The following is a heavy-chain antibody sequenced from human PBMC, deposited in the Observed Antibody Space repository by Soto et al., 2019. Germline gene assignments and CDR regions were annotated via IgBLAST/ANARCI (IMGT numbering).Heavy chain of an antibody. CDR3: AKDKRPTFYYCGMDV. Sequence: ASVKVSCKASGYTFTTYGVNWVRQAPGQGLEWMGWISPHNDNTNYARRFQGRVTLTTDTSANTAYMELRSLTFDDTAIYYCAKDKRPTFYYCGMDVWGQGTTVTVSS. V-gene: IGHV1-18*04. CDR1: GYTFTTYG. CDR2: ISPHNDNT. J-gene: IGHJ6*02.